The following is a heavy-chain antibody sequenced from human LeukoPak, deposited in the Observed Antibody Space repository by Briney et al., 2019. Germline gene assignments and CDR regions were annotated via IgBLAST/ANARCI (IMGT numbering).Heavy chain of an antibody. CDR2: VSNDGGRT. CDR3: AKGRIVGATSFDY. J-gene: IGHJ4*02. Sequence: GESLRLSCAASGFSVSSYDMSWVRQAPGKGLEWVSGVSNDGGRTYFADSVKGRLTISRDTSKNSLYLQMNSLRAEDTAVYYCAKGRIVGATSFDYWGQGTLVTVSS. V-gene: IGHV3-23*01. CDR1: GFSVSSYD. D-gene: IGHD1-26*01.